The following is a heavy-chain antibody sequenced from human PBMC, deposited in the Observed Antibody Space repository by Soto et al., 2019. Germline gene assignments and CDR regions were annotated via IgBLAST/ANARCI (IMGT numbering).Heavy chain of an antibody. CDR2: ISSNGGST. Sequence: GGSLRLSCSASGFTFSSYAMHWVRQAPGKGLEYVSAISSNGGSTYYADSVKGRFTISRDNSKNTLYLQMSSLRAEDTAVYYCVKGSEVVTAISVSGAFDIWGQGTMVTVSS. D-gene: IGHD2-21*02. J-gene: IGHJ3*02. CDR1: GFTFSSYA. V-gene: IGHV3-64D*08. CDR3: VKGSEVVTAISVSGAFDI.